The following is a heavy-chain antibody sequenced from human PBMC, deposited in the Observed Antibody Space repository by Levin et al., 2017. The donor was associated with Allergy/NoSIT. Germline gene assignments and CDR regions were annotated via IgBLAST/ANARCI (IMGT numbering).Heavy chain of an antibody. CDR1: GFTFSSYA. D-gene: IGHD3-9*01. CDR3: AKPYDILTGYLLTSAFDI. V-gene: IGHV3-23*01. CDR2: ISGSGGST. Sequence: GESLKISCAASGFTFSSYAMSWVRQAPGKGLEWVSAISGSGGSTYYADSVKGRFTISRDNSKNTLYLQMNSLRAEDTAVYYCAKPYDILTGYLLTSAFDIWGQGTMVTVSS. J-gene: IGHJ3*02.